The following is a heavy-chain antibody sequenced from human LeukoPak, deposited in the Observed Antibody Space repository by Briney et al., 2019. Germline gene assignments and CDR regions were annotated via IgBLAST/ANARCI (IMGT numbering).Heavy chain of an antibody. J-gene: IGHJ4*02. CDR3: ARDSEWEPSPVNY. CDR2: ISYDGSNK. Sequence: GGSLRLSCAASGFTFSSYAMHWVRQAPGKGLEWVAVISYDGSNKYYADSVKGRFTISRDNSKNTLYLQMNSLRAEDTAVYYCARDSEWEPSPVNYWGQGTLVTASS. D-gene: IGHD1-26*01. CDR1: GFTFSSYA. V-gene: IGHV3-30-3*01.